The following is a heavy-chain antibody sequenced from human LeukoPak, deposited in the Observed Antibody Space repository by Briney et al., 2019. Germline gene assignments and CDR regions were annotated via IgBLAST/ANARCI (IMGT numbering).Heavy chain of an antibody. V-gene: IGHV3-74*01. D-gene: IGHD6-13*01. CDR3: ARSIPYGTTWYGRSDY. J-gene: IGHJ4*02. CDR2: ISPDGSRT. CDR1: GFTFSNHW. Sequence: GGSLRLSCAASGFTFSNHWMHWVRQTPEKGLVWVSNISPDGSRTDYADSVKGRFTISRDNALNSLYLQMNSLRAEDTAIYYCARSIPYGTTWYGRSDYWGQGTLVTVSS.